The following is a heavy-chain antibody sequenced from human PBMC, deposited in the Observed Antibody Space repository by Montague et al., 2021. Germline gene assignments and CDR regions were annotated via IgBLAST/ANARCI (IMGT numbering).Heavy chain of an antibody. CDR2: IYSDGST. CDR3: AKDRHTAYDPFDY. J-gene: IGHJ4*02. D-gene: IGHD5-12*01. V-gene: IGHV3-53*01. Sequence: SLRLSFSASGFTVSSNYMRWVRQAPGKGLEWVSVIYSDGSTYYADSVKGRFTISRDNSKNTLYLQMNSLRAEDTAIYYCAKDRHTAYDPFDYWGQGTLVTVSS. CDR1: GFTVSSNY.